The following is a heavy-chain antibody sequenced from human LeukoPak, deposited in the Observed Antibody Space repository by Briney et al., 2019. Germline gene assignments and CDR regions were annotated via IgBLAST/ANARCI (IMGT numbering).Heavy chain of an antibody. D-gene: IGHD6-13*01. CDR3: ATGYSSSWILDY. CDR1: GFTFSSYG. J-gene: IGHJ4*02. Sequence: GGSLRLSCAASGFTFSSYGMHWVRQAPGKGLEWVAVISYDGSNKYYADSVKGRFTISRDNSKNTLYLQMNSLRAEDTAVYYCATGYSSSWILDYWGQGTLVTVSS. V-gene: IGHV3-30*03. CDR2: ISYDGSNK.